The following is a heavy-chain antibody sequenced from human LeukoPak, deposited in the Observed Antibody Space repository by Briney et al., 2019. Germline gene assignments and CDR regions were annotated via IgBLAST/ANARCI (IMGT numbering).Heavy chain of an antibody. CDR1: GFTFSSYP. V-gene: IGHV3-23*01. CDR2: ISGNSGAT. CDR3: AKDKPVVPLRY. J-gene: IGHJ4*02. D-gene: IGHD2-2*01. Sequence: GGTLRLSCATSGFTFSSYPMSWVRQAPGRGLEWVSVISGNSGATYYADSVKGRFTISRDNSKNMLYLQMNSLRVEDTAVYYCAKDKPVVPLRYWGQGTLVTASS.